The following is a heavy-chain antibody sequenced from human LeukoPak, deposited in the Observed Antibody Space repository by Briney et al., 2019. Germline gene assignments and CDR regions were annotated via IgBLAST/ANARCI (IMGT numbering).Heavy chain of an antibody. CDR2: IIPIFGTA. Sequence: ASVKVSCKASGGTFSSYAISWVRQAPGQGLEWMGGIIPIFGTANYAQKFQGRVTITADESTSTAYMELRSLRSDDTAVYYCARSSFRGSSSWFQLPGYFDYWGQGTLVTVSS. CDR3: ARSSFRGSSSWFQLPGYFDY. CDR1: GGTFSSYA. V-gene: IGHV1-69*13. J-gene: IGHJ4*02. D-gene: IGHD6-13*01.